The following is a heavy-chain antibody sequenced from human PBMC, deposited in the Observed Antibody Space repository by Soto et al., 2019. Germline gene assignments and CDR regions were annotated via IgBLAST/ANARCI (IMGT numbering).Heavy chain of an antibody. CDR3: ARQEYPSVWSPFDY. Sequence: SETLSLTCTVSGVSIIDSGSRYFWSWIRQPPGKGLEWIGYIYYSGTTNYNSSLKSRVTISIDTSKNQFSLKLSSVTAADTAVYYCARQEYPSVWSPFDYWGQGALVTVSS. CDR2: IYYSGTT. V-gene: IGHV4-59*08. D-gene: IGHD6-19*01. CDR1: GVSIIDSGSRYF. J-gene: IGHJ4*02.